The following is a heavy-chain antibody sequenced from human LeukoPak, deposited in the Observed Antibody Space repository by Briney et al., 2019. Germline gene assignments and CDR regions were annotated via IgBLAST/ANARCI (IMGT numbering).Heavy chain of an antibody. V-gene: IGHV3-11*04. CDR2: ISSSGSHI. J-gene: IGHJ4*02. D-gene: IGHD6-13*01. CDR1: GFTFSNYY. Sequence: GGSLRLSCAASGFTFSNYYMNWIRQAPGKGLEWVSYISSSGSHIYYADSVKGRFTISRDNAENSLYLQMNSLRVEDTAVYYCARAGSAWYTPDYWGQGTLVTVSS. CDR3: ARAGSAWYTPDY.